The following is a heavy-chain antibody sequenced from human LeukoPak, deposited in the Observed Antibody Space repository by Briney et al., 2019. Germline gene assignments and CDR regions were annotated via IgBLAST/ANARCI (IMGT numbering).Heavy chain of an antibody. J-gene: IGHJ4*02. D-gene: IGHD3-10*01. CDR3: ARDWGFGELFY. CDR1: GFAFSSYA. V-gene: IGHV3-23*01. CDR2: ISGSGGST. Sequence: GGSLRLSCAASGFAFSSYAMSWVRQAPGKGLEWVSAISGSGGSTYYADSVKGRFTISRDNSENTLYLQMNNLRAEDTAVYYCARDWGFGELFYWGQGTLVTVSS.